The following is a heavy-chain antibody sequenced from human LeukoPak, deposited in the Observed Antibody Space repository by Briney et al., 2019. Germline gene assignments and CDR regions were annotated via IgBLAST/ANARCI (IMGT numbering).Heavy chain of an antibody. CDR2: ISSSSSYI. J-gene: IGHJ5*02. CDR3: ARDWETIVGATRFDP. CDR1: GFTFSSYS. V-gene: IGHV3-21*01. Sequence: PGGSLRLSCAASGFTFSSYSMNWVRQAPGKGLEWVSSISSSSSYISYADSVKGRFTISRDNAKNSLYLQMNSLRAEDTAVYYCARDWETIVGATRFDPWGQGTLVAVSS. D-gene: IGHD1-26*01.